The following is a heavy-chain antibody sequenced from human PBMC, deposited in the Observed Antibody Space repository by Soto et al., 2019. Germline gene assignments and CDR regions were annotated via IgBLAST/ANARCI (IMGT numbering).Heavy chain of an antibody. CDR3: ARDQTHSGHYYYFEY. CDR2: INAGNGNT. V-gene: IGHV1-3*01. D-gene: IGHD3-22*01. CDR1: GYTFTSYA. Sequence: ASVKVSCKASGYTFTSYAMHWVRQAPGQRLEWMGWINAGNGNTKYSQKFQGRVTITRDTSASTAYMELSSLRSEDTAVYYCARDQTHSGHYYYFEYWGQGTLVTVSS. J-gene: IGHJ4*02.